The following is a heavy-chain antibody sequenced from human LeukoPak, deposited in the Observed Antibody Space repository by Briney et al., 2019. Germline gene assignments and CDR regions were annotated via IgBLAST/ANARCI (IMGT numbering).Heavy chain of an antibody. D-gene: IGHD2-21*02. V-gene: IGHV3-30*03. CDR2: ISYDGSNN. Sequence: PGRSLRLSCAAFGFTFSDYGMHWVRQAPGKGLEWVAVISYDGSNNYYADSVKGRFTISRDNSKNTLYLQMNSLRAEDTAVYYCARDGGNPYCGGDCYGLYWGQGTLVTVSS. J-gene: IGHJ4*02. CDR3: ARDGGNPYCGGDCYGLY. CDR1: GFTFSDYG.